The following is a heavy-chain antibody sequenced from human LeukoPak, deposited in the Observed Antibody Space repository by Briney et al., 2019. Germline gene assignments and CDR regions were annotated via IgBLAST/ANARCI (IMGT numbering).Heavy chain of an antibody. Sequence: GGSLRLSCAASGFTFSSYGMSWVRQAPGKGLEWVSAISGSGGSTYYADSVKGRFTISRDNSKNTLYLQMNSLRAEDTAVYYCAKGTDYYGSGSYYKSPTYFDYWGQGTLVTISS. CDR3: AKGTDYYGSGSYYKSPTYFDY. J-gene: IGHJ4*02. CDR2: ISGSGGST. V-gene: IGHV3-23*01. CDR1: GFTFSSYG. D-gene: IGHD3-10*01.